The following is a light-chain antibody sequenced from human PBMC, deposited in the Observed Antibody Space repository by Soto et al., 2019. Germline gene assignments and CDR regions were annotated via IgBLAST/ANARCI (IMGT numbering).Light chain of an antibody. V-gene: IGKV1-39*01. CDR1: ENIRNY. Sequence: DIQMTQSPSSLSASVGDRVTISCRSSENIRNYLIWYRQKPGKAPELLMYVGSTLESGVPSRFSGSGLGTDFTLTIKSLQPEDFGVYYCQQSYIVPYTFGRGTRLDI. CDR2: VGS. J-gene: IGKJ2*01. CDR3: QQSYIVPYT.